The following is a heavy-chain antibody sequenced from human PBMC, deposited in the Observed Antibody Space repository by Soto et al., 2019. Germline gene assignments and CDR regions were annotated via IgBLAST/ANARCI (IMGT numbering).Heavy chain of an antibody. CDR3: ASRNYDLNYGMDV. J-gene: IGHJ6*01. CDR2: IDPCDSYT. Sequence: PGESLKISCKGSGYSFTSYWISWVRQMPGKGLEWMGRIDPCDSYTNYSPSFQGHVTISADKSISTAYLQWSSLKASDTAMYYCASRNYDLNYGMDVWGQGTTVTVSS. CDR1: GYSFTSYW. V-gene: IGHV5-10-1*01. D-gene: IGHD3-3*01.